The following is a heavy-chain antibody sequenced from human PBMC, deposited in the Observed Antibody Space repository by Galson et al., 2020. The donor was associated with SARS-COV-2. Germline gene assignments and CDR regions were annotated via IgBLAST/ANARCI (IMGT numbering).Heavy chain of an antibody. J-gene: IGHJ3*02. V-gene: IGHV4-4*02. CDR2: IYHSGST. Sequence: ASETLSLTCAVSGGSISSSNWWSWVRQPPGKGLEWIGEIYHSGSTNYNPSLKSRVTISVDKSKNQFSLKLSSVTAADTAVYYCASDIAVAGNDAFDIWGQGTMVTVSS. CDR1: GGSISSSNW. D-gene: IGHD6-19*01. CDR3: ASDIAVAGNDAFDI.